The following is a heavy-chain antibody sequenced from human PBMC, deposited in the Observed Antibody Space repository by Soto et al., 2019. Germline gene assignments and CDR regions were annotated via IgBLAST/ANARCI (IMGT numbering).Heavy chain of an antibody. J-gene: IGHJ4*02. Sequence: PSETLSLTCNASGFSISSGFYWGWVRQPPGKGLEWIGAIYHSGTTYFNPSLKSRVTMAIDTSKNQFSLSLASVAAADTAMYYCARGMNPQDYWGQGTLVTVSS. CDR2: IYHSGTT. V-gene: IGHV4-38-2*02. CDR3: ARGMNPQDY. D-gene: IGHD6-13*01. CDR1: GFSISSGFY.